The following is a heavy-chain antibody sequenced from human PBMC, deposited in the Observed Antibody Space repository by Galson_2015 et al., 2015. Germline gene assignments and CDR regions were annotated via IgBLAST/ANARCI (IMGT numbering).Heavy chain of an antibody. V-gene: IGHV3-23*01. CDR3: AKDYAAGSDYYYGMDV. D-gene: IGHD6-13*01. CDR1: GFTLSSYA. CDR2: ISGSGGST. J-gene: IGHJ6*02. Sequence: SLRLSCAASGFTLSSYAMSWVRRAPGKGLEWVSAISGSGGSTYYADSVKGRFTISRDNSKNTLYLQMNSLRAEDTAVYYCAKDYAAGSDYYYGMDVWGQGTTVTVSS.